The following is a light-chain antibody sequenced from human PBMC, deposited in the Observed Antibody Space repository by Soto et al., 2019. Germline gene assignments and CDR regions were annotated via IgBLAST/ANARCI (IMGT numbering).Light chain of an antibody. CDR1: QSVNDKY. Sequence: EIVLTQSPGTLSLSPGERATLSCRASQSVNDKYLAWYQQKRGQAPRLLIYGASSRATGVPDRFSGSGSGTDFTLTISRLDLEDFALYYCQQSPRTFGQGTKVDIK. J-gene: IGKJ1*01. V-gene: IGKV3-20*01. CDR2: GAS. CDR3: QQSPRT.